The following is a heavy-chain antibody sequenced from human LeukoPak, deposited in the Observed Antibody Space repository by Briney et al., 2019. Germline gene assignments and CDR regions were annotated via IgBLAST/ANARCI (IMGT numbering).Heavy chain of an antibody. Sequence: SQTLSLTCTVSGGSISSGSYYWSWIRQPAGKGLEWIGRIYTSGSTNYNPSLKSRVTISVDTSKNQFSLKLSSVTAADTAVYYCARPAAAAGIRYWGQGTLVTVSS. CDR1: GGSISSGSYY. D-gene: IGHD6-13*01. V-gene: IGHV4-61*02. CDR2: IYTSGST. CDR3: ARPAAAAGIRY. J-gene: IGHJ4*02.